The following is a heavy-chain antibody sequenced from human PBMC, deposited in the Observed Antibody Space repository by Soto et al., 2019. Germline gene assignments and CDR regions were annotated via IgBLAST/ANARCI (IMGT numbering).Heavy chain of an antibody. CDR1: GYSFTSYW. Sequence: GESLEISCKGSGYSFTSYWISWVRQMPGKGLEWMGRIDPSDAYTTYSPSFQGHVTISADKSISTAYLQWSSLKASDTAMYYCARLASYYDFGSGYYGMDVSGQGTTVTVSS. CDR3: ARLASYYDFGSGYYGMDV. V-gene: IGHV5-10-1*01. CDR2: IDPSDAYT. J-gene: IGHJ6*02. D-gene: IGHD3-3*01.